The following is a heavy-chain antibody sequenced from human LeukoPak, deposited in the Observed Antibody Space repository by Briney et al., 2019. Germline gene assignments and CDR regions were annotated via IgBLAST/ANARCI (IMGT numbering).Heavy chain of an antibody. V-gene: IGHV1-46*01. CDR1: GYTFTSYY. CDR3: ARERERGYYDSSGYYPDY. CDR2: INPSGGST. J-gene: IGHJ4*02. Sequence: GASVKVSCKASGYTFTSYYMHWVRQAPGQGLEWMGIINPSGGSTSYAQKFQGRVTMTRDTSISTAYMELSRLRSDDTAVYYCARERERGYYDSSGYYPDYWGQGTLVTVSS. D-gene: IGHD3-22*01.